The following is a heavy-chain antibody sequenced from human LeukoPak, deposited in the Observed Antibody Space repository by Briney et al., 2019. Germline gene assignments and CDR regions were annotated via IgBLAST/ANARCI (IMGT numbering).Heavy chain of an antibody. D-gene: IGHD2-21*02. CDR1: GGSISSGGYY. Sequence: PSVTLSLTCTVSGGSISSGGYYWSWIRQHPGKGLEWIGYIYYSGSTYYNPSLKSRVTISVDTSKNQFSLKLSSVTAADTAVYYCARVVVVTAIPYYFDYWGQGTLVTVSS. V-gene: IGHV4-31*03. J-gene: IGHJ4*02. CDR3: ARVVVVTAIPYYFDY. CDR2: IYYSGST.